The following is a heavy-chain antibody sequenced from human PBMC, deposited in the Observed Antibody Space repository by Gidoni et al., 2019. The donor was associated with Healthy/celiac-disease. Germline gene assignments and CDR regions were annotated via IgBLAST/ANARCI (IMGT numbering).Heavy chain of an antibody. CDR3: AKDLFHSDY. D-gene: IGHD2-21*01. J-gene: IGHJ4*02. V-gene: IGHV3-23*01. CDR2: IGGSGTSA. Sequence: EVQLLESGGGLVQPGGSLRLSCAATGFTFRSYAMSGVRQAPGKCLEWVAAIGGSGTSAYYADSVKGRFTISRDNSKNPLYLPMNSLRADDTAVYYCAKDLFHSDYWGQGTLVTVSS. CDR1: GFTFRSYA.